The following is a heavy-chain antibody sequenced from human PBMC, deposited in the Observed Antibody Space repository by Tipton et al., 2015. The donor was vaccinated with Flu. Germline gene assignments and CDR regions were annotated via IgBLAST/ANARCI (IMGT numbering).Heavy chain of an antibody. D-gene: IGHD3-10*02. J-gene: IGHJ3*02. CDR1: GFTVSSKD. Sequence: FLRLSCTASGFTVSSKDMSWVRQAPGKGLEWVSVIYSGGSTYYADSVKGRFTISRDNSKNTLYLQMNSLSSEDTAVYYCARLGSRAFDIWGQGTMVTVSS. CDR2: IYSGGST. V-gene: IGHV3-66*02. CDR3: ARLGSRAFDI.